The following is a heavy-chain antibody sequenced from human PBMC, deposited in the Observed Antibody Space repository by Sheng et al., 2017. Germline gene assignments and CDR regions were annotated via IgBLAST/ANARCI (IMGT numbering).Heavy chain of an antibody. Sequence: EVQLLESGGGLVQPGGSLRLSCAASGFTFSSYAMSWVRQAPGKGLEWVSAISGSGGSTYYADSVKGRFTISRDNSKNTLYLQMNSLRAEDTAVYYCAKSITRTAALRFLEWLTPFDYWGQGTLVTVSS. CDR2: ISGSGGST. CDR1: GFTFSSYA. J-gene: IGHJ4*02. V-gene: IGHV3-23*01. CDR3: AKSITRTAALRFLEWLTPFDY. D-gene: IGHD3-3*01.